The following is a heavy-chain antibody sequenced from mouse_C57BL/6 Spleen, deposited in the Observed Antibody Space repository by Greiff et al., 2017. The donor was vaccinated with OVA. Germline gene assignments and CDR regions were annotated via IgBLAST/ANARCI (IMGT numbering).Heavy chain of an antibody. V-gene: IGHV1-82*01. J-gene: IGHJ3*01. CDR3: ASYDGEYGFAY. D-gene: IGHD2-3*01. Sequence: QVQLQQSGPELVKPGASVKISCKASGYAFSSSWMNWVKQRPGKGLEWIGRIYPGDGDTNYNGKFKGKATLTADKSSSTAYMQRSSPTSEDAAVYFCASYDGEYGFAYWGQGTLVTVSA. CDR2: IYPGDGDT. CDR1: GYAFSSSW.